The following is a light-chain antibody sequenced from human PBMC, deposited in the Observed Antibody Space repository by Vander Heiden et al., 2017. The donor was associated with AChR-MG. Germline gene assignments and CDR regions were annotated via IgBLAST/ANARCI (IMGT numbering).Light chain of an antibody. CDR3: QSYDSSLSGSRV. Sequence: QSVLPQPHSVSGAPGQRGTISCTGGSSNIWAGYDVHWYQQLPGTAPKLLIDGNSNRPSGVPDRFSGSKSGTSASLAITGLQAEDEADYYCQSYDSSLSGSRVFGGGTKLTVL. V-gene: IGLV1-40*01. CDR1: SSNIWAGYD. CDR2: GNS. J-gene: IGLJ3*02.